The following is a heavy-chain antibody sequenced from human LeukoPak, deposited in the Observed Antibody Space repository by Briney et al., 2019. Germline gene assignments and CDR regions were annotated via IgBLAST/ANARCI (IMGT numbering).Heavy chain of an antibody. CDR1: GFTFSSYS. CDR3: ASDPEVIGGASDYYYGMDV. J-gene: IGHJ6*04. Sequence: GGSLRLSCAASGFTFSSYSMNWVRQAPGKGLEWVSSISSSSSYIYYADSVKGRFTISRDNAKNSPYLQMNSLRAEDTAVYYCASDPEVIGGASDYYYGMDVWGKGTTVTVSS. D-gene: IGHD3-16*01. V-gene: IGHV3-21*01. CDR2: ISSSSSYI.